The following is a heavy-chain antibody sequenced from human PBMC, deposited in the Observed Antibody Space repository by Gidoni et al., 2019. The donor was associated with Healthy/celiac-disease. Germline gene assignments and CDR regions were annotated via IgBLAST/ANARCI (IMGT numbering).Heavy chain of an antibody. CDR3: AHFIEDYGSGSYYKRLDAFDI. Sequence: QITLKASGPTLVKPTQTLTLTCTFSGFSLSTSGVGVGWIRQPPGKALEWLALIYWNDDKRYSPSLKSRLTITKDTSKNQVVLTMTNMDPVDTATYYCAHFIEDYGSGSYYKRLDAFDIWGQGTMVTVSS. CDR1: GFSLSTSGVG. CDR2: IYWNDDK. D-gene: IGHD3-10*01. V-gene: IGHV2-5*01. J-gene: IGHJ3*02.